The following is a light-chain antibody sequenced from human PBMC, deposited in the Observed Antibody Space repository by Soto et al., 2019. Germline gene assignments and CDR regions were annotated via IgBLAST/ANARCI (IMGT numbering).Light chain of an antibody. V-gene: IGLV2-14*01. J-gene: IGLJ2*01. CDR2: EVS. Sequence: QSVLTQPASVSGSPGQSITISCTGTSSDVGGYNFVSWYQQHPAKAPKLMIYEVSNRPSGVSNRFSGSKSGNTASLTISGLQAEDEADYYCSSYTSGSTVVFGGGTKVTVL. CDR3: SSYTSGSTVV. CDR1: SSDVGGYNF.